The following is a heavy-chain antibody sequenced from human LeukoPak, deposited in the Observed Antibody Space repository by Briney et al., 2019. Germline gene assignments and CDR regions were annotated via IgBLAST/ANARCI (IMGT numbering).Heavy chain of an antibody. J-gene: IGHJ4*02. CDR1: GGSFSGYY. V-gene: IGHV4-34*01. CDR2: INHSGST. D-gene: IGHD2-2*01. CDR3: ARGLADCSSTSCYVDY. Sequence: SETLSLTCAVYGGSFSGYYWSWIRQPPGKGLEWIGEINHSGSTNYNPSLKSRATISVDTSKNQFSLKLSSVTAADTAVYYCARGLADCSSTSCYVDYWGQGTLVTVSS.